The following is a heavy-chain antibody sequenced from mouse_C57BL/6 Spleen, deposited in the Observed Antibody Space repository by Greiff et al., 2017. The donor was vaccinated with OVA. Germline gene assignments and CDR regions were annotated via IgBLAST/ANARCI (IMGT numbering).Heavy chain of an antibody. J-gene: IGHJ4*01. CDR2: INYDGSSS. CDR1: GFTFSDYY. V-gene: IGHV5-16*01. CDR3: ARARLYYAMDY. Sequence: EVHLVASEGGLVQPGSSMKLSCTASGFTFSDYYMAWVRQVPEKGLEWVANINYDGSSSYYLDSLKSRFIISRDNAKNILYLQMSSLKSEDTATYYCARARLYYAMDYWGQGTSVTVSS.